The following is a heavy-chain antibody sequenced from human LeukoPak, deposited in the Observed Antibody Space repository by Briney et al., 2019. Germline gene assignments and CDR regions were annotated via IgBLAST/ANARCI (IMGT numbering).Heavy chain of an antibody. CDR3: ARGGTAMEDFDY. V-gene: IGHV1-69*04. CDR1: GGTFISYA. CDR2: IIPILGIA. D-gene: IGHD5-18*01. J-gene: IGHJ4*02. Sequence: SVKVSCKASGGTFISYAISWVRQAPGQGLEWMGRIIPILGIANYAQKFQGRVMITADESTSTAYMELSSLRSEDTAVYYCARGGTAMEDFDYWGQGTLVTVSS.